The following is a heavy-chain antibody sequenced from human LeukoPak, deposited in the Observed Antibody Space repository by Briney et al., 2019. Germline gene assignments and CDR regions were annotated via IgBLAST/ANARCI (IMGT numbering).Heavy chain of an antibody. Sequence: SETLSLTCAVYGGSFSGYYWSWIRQPPGKGLEWVGEINDSGSANYNPSLKSRVIISIDTSKSQFSLKLTPVTAADTAIYYCASIFGLDYYDSSGQFDYWGQGTLVTVSS. CDR3: ASIFGLDYYDSSGQFDY. J-gene: IGHJ4*02. D-gene: IGHD3-22*01. CDR1: GGSFSGYY. CDR2: INDSGSA. V-gene: IGHV4-34*01.